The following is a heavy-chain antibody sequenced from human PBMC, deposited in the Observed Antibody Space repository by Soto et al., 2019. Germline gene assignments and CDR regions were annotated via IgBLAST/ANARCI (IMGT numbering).Heavy chain of an antibody. CDR1: GFSLSTSGVG. V-gene: IGHV2-5*01. D-gene: IGHD1-20*01. Sequence: SGPTLVNPTQTLTLTCTFSGFSLSTSGVGAGWIRQRPGKAREWLGIIYWNDDKKYSPSLRSRLGITKDTFRNQVVLTMTNVDHLDTATYYCARRRGYNWNNPAFDYWGQGILVTVSS. J-gene: IGHJ4*02. CDR2: IYWNDDK. CDR3: ARRRGYNWNNPAFDY.